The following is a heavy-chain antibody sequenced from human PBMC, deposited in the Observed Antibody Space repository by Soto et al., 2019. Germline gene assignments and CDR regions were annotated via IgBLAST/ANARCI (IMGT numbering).Heavy chain of an antibody. J-gene: IGHJ4*02. V-gene: IGHV3-7*04. CDR3: ARAPDGSGAYYYFDY. D-gene: IGHD3-22*01. Sequence: GGSLRLSCAASGFTFSNYWMSWVRQAPGKELQWVANINRDGSETYYLDSLKGRFTISRDNTENSLYLQLNSLRDEDTAAYYCARAPDGSGAYYYFDYWGQGTLVTVSS. CDR1: GFTFSNYW. CDR2: INRDGSET.